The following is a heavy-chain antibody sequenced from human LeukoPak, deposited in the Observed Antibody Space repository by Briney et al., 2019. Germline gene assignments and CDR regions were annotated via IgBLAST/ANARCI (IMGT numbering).Heavy chain of an antibody. Sequence: ASVRVSCKASGYTFTGYYMHWVRQAPGQGLEWMGWINPNSGGTNYAQKFQGRVTMTRDTSISTAYMELSRLRSDDTAVYYCARDRGPVAGSFYYFDYWGQGTLVTVSS. CDR2: INPNSGGT. J-gene: IGHJ4*02. V-gene: IGHV1-2*02. CDR1: GYTFTGYY. D-gene: IGHD6-19*01. CDR3: ARDRGPVAGSFYYFDY.